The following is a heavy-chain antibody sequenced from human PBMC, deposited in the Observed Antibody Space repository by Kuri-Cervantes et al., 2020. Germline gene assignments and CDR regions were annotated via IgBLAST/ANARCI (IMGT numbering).Heavy chain of an antibody. V-gene: IGHV3-74*01. J-gene: IGHJ4*02. D-gene: IGHD6-19*01. CDR2: INSDGSST. Sequence: GESLKISCAASGFTFSSYWMHWVRQAPGKGLVWVSRINSDGSSTSYADSVKGRFTISRGNAKNTLYLQMNSLRAEDTAVYYCVRGSGYSSGWYPRTHDYWGQGTLVTVSS. CDR1: GFTFSSYW. CDR3: VRGSGYSSGWYPRTHDY.